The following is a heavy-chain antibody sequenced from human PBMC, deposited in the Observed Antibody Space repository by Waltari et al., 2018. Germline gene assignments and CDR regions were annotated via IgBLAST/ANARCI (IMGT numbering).Heavy chain of an antibody. J-gene: IGHJ6*02. Sequence: QVQLVQSGAEVKKPGSSVKVSCKASGGTFSSYAISWVRQAHGQGLEWMGRIIPIFGTANYAQKFQGRVTITADESTSTAYMELSSLRSEDTAVYYCARDEYSSGWYYYYYGMDVWGQGTTVTVSS. CDR3: ARDEYSSGWYYYYYGMDV. CDR1: GGTFSSYA. D-gene: IGHD6-19*01. CDR2: IIPIFGTA. V-gene: IGHV1-69*15.